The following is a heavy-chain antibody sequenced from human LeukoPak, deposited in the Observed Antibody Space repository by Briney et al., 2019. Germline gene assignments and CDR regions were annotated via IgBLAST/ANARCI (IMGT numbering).Heavy chain of an antibody. J-gene: IGHJ4*02. V-gene: IGHV4-31*03. CDR2: IYYSGST. CDR1: GGSISSGGYY. Sequence: SETLSLTCTVSGGSISSGGYYWSWIRQHPGKGLEWIGYIYYSGSTYYNPSLKSRVTISVDTSKNQFSLKLSSVTAADTAVYYCARQKGDSSSWTFDYWGQGTLVTVSS. D-gene: IGHD6-13*01. CDR3: ARQKGDSSSWTFDY.